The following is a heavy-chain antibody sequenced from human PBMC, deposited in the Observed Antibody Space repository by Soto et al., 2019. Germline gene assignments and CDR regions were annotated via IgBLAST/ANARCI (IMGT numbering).Heavy chain of an antibody. CDR1: GFTFSSYW. CDR3: ARPLWGDSSGYQGWYFDL. CDR2: IKQDGSEK. J-gene: IGHJ2*01. D-gene: IGHD3-22*01. V-gene: IGHV3-7*01. Sequence: EVQLVESGGGLVQPGGSLRLSCAASGFTFSSYWMSWVRQAPGKGLEWVANIKQDGSEKYYVDSVKGRFTISRDNATNSLYLQMNSLRADDTAVYYCARPLWGDSSGYQGWYFDLWGRGTLVTVSS.